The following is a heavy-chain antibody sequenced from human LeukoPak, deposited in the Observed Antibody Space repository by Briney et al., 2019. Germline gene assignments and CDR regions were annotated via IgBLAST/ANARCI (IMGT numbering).Heavy chain of an antibody. D-gene: IGHD3-22*01. CDR1: GFTFSSYD. CDR3: ARVKDYYDSSGGY. CDR2: ISSSSSYI. J-gene: IGHJ4*02. Sequence: PGGSLRLSCAASGFTFSSYDMNWVRQAPGKGLEWVSSISSSSSYIYYADSVKGRFTISRDNAKNSLYLQMNSLRAEDTAVYYCARVKDYYDSSGGYWGREPWSPSPQ. V-gene: IGHV3-21*01.